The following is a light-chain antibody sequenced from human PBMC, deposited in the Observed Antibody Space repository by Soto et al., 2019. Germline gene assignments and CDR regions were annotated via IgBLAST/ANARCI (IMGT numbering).Light chain of an antibody. Sequence: QSVLTQPASVSGSPGQSITISCTGSSSDIGAYNYVSWFQQYPGKAPKLIISEVSNRPSGVSNRFSGSKSGTAASLTISGLQTEDEADYFCQSYDSTLSRYVFGAGTKVTVL. J-gene: IGLJ1*01. V-gene: IGLV2-14*01. CDR1: SSDIGAYNY. CDR3: QSYDSTLSRYV. CDR2: EVS.